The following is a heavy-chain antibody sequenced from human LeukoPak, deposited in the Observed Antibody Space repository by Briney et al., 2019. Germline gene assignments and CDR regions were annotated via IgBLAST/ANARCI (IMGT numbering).Heavy chain of an antibody. V-gene: IGHV4-34*01. CDR1: GGSFSGYY. CDR2: INHSGST. Sequence: SETLSLTCAVYGGSFSGYYLSWIRQPPGKGLEWIGEINHSGSTNYNPSLKSRVTISVDTSKNQFSLKLSSVTAADTAVYYCARAFTTLGRRVVSYYYYMAVWGKGTTVTVSS. CDR3: ARAFTTLGRRVVSYYYYMAV. J-gene: IGHJ6*03. D-gene: IGHD3-3*01.